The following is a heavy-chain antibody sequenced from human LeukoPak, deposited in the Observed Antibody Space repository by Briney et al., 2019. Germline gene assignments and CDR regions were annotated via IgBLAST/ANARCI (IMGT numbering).Heavy chain of an antibody. D-gene: IGHD3-16*02. CDR2: ISSSSSYI. CDR3: ARDFFAFGGVIALLDY. V-gene: IGHV3-21*01. CDR1: GFTFSSYN. J-gene: IGHJ4*02. Sequence: PGGSLRLSCAASGFTFSSYNMNWVHQAPGKGLEWVSSISSSSSYIYYADSVKGRLTISRDNAKKSLYLQMNSLRDEDTAVYYCARDFFAFGGVIALLDYWGQGTLVTVSS.